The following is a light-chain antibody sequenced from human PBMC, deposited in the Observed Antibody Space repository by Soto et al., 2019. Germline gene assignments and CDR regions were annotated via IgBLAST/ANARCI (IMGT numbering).Light chain of an antibody. CDR3: QQYGSSPPT. V-gene: IGKV3-20*01. Sequence: EIVLTQSPGTLSLSPGERATLSCRASQSVSSSYLAWYQQKPGQAPRLLIYGASSRATGIPDRFSGSGSGTEFTLTISRLEPEDVAVYYGQQYGSSPPTVGQGPKVEIK. CDR2: GAS. J-gene: IGKJ1*01. CDR1: QSVSSSY.